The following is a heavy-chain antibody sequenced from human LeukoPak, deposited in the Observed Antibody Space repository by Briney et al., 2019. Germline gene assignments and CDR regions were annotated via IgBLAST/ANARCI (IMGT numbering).Heavy chain of an antibody. CDR3: ARTGDSGYGDY. Sequence: PSETLSLTCAVSGYSISSGYYWGWRRQPPGKGLELIVSFYHSGITSYNPSLKSRVTISVDTSKNQFSLKLSSVTAADTAVYYCARTGDSGYGDYWGQGTLVTVSS. CDR1: GYSISSGYY. CDR2: FYHSGIT. D-gene: IGHD5-12*01. J-gene: IGHJ4*02. V-gene: IGHV4-38-2*01.